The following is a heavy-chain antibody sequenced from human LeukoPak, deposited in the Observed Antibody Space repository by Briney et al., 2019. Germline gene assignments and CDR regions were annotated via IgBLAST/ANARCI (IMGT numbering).Heavy chain of an antibody. V-gene: IGHV1-2*02. J-gene: IGHJ5*02. CDR1: GYSFTGYY. D-gene: IGHD6-13*01. Sequence: ASVKVSCKASGYSFTGYYIHWVRQAPGQGLEWMGWINPDGDVTNSAQKFQGRVTMTRDTSISTAYLELSNLRSDDTAMYYCARGIYGGNSPLVDLWGQGTLVTVSS. CDR2: INPDGDVT. CDR3: ARGIYGGNSPLVDL.